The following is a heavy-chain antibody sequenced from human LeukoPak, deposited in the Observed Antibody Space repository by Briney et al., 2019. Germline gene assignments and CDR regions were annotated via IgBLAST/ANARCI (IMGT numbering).Heavy chain of an antibody. CDR1: GYSISSGYY. CDR3: ARLTGIAVAGYNDAFDI. Sequence: SETLSLTCTVSGYSISSGYYWGWIRQPPGKGLEWIGSIYHSGSTYYNPSLKSRVTISVDTSKNQFSLKLSSVTAADTAVYYCARLTGIAVAGYNDAFDIWGQGTMVTVSS. D-gene: IGHD6-19*01. J-gene: IGHJ3*02. V-gene: IGHV4-38-2*02. CDR2: IYHSGST.